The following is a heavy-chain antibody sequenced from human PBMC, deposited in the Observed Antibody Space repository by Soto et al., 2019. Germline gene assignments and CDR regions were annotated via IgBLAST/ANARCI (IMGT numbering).Heavy chain of an antibody. Sequence: GGSLRLSCTASGFTFSNYAMSWVRQAPGKGLEWVSAITRTDSTYYADSVKGRFTISRDNSRNTLYLQMNGLGAEDAALYYCAKALVGEVGATDYWGQGTLVTVSS. D-gene: IGHD1-26*01. CDR1: GFTFSNYA. J-gene: IGHJ4*02. CDR3: AKALVGEVGATDY. CDR2: ITRTDST. V-gene: IGHV3-23*01.